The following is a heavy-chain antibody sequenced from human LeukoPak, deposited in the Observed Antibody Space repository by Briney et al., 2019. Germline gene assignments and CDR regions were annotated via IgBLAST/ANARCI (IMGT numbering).Heavy chain of an antibody. CDR3: AREEYYYDSSGYHNWFDP. CDR1: GGSISSSNW. V-gene: IGHV4-4*02. D-gene: IGHD3-22*01. CDR2: IYHSGST. Sequence: SETLSLTCAVSGGSISSSNWWSWVRQPPGKGLEWIGEIYHSGSTNYNPSLKSRVTISVDKSKNQFSLKLSSVTAADTAVYYCAREEYYYDSSGYHNWFDPWGQGTLVTVSS. J-gene: IGHJ5*02.